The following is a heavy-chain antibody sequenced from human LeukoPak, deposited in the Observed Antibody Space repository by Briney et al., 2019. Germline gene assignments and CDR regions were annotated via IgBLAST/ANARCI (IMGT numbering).Heavy chain of an antibody. J-gene: IGHJ4*02. CDR3: ARRSTYYDFWSGYDY. CDR1: GGSVSSGSYY. Sequence: SETLSLTCTVSGGSVSSGSYYWSWIRQPPGKGLEWIGYIYYSGSTNYNPSLKSRVTISVDTSKNQFSLKLSSVTAADTAVYYCARRSTYYDFWSGYDYWGQGTLVTVSS. V-gene: IGHV4-61*01. CDR2: IYYSGST. D-gene: IGHD3-3*01.